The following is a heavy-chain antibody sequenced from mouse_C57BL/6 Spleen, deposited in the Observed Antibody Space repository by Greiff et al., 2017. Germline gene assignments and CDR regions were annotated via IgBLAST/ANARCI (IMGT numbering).Heavy chain of an antibody. CDR2: IDPSDSVT. J-gene: IGHJ2*01. V-gene: IGHV1-52*01. Sequence: QVQLKQPGAELVRPGSSVKLSCKASGYTFTSYWMHWVKQRPIQGLEWIGNIDPSDSVTHYNQKFKDKATLTVDKSSRTAYMQLSSLTPEHPAVYYGAVNLPRVFDYWGQGTTLTVSS. CDR1: GYTFTSYW. D-gene: IGHD3-3*01. CDR3: AVNLPRVFDY.